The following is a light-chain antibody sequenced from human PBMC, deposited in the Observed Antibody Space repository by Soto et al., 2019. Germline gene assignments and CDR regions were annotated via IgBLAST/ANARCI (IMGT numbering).Light chain of an antibody. CDR2: EST. Sequence: DIPMTQSPSSLSASVGDTVIITCRASQNVRSYLNWYQQKSGKAPKLLIYESTNLESGVPSRFSGDGFGTDFTLTISSLHPEDFATYYCQQSFFAPPTFGRGTKVEI. CDR1: QNVRSY. CDR3: QQSFFAPPT. J-gene: IGKJ1*01. V-gene: IGKV1-39*01.